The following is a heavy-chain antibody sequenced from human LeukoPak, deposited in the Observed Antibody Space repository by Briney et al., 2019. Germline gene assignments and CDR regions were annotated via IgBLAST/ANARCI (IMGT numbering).Heavy chain of an antibody. Sequence: GGPLRLPCAAPGFTFSSYAMSWVRQAPGKGLEWVSAFSGSGGSTYYADSVKGRFTISRDNSKNTLYLQLSSLRAEDTAVYYCAKETGGAARHVLCAFDSGGQGTMVTVSA. V-gene: IGHV3-23*01. J-gene: IGHJ3*02. CDR3: AKETGGAARHVLCAFDS. D-gene: IGHD6-6*01. CDR1: GFTFSSYA. CDR2: FSGSGGST.